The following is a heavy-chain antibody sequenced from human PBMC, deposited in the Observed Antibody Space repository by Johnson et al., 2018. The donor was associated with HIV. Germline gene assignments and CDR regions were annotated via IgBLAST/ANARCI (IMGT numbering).Heavy chain of an antibody. Sequence: QVQLVESGGGVVQPGGSLRLSCAASGFTFSSYGMHWVRQAPGKGLEWVAFIRYDGSNNYYADSVTGRFTISRDNSKNTLYLQMNSLRAEDTAVYYCARPLGPPLWHDAFDIWGQGTMVTVSS. CDR1: GFTFSSYG. CDR3: ARPLGPPLWHDAFDI. J-gene: IGHJ3*02. CDR2: IRYDGSNN. D-gene: IGHD3-16*01. V-gene: IGHV3-30*02.